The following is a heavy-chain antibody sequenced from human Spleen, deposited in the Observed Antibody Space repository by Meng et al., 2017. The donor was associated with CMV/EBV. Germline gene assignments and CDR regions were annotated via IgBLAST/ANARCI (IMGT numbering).Heavy chain of an antibody. D-gene: IGHD2-2*02. CDR1: GFTFSSYS. CDR2: IRYDGSNK. Sequence: GESLKISCAASGFTFSSYSMNWVRQAPGKGLEWVAFIRYDGSNKYYADSVKGRFTISRDNSKNTLYLQMNSLRAEDTAVYYCAKARVPAAIRGLDYWGQGTLVTVSS. CDR3: AKARVPAAIRGLDY. J-gene: IGHJ4*02. V-gene: IGHV3-30*02.